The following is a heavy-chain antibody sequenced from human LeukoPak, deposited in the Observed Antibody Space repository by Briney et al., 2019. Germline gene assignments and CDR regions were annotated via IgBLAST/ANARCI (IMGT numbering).Heavy chain of an antibody. CDR1: GGTFTSYA. CDR2: ITPTFGTA. V-gene: IGHV1-69*06. J-gene: IGHJ3*02. CDR3: ARGTGANGDAFDI. D-gene: IGHD7-27*01. Sequence: SVKVSSKASGGTFTSYAISWVRQAPGQGLEWMGGITPTFGTANYAQKFQGRVTITADKSTSTAYMELSSLRSEDTAVYYCARGTGANGDAFDIWGQGTMVTVSS.